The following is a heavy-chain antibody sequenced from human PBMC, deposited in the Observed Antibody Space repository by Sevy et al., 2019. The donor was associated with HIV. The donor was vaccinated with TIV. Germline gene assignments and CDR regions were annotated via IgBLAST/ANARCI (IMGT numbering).Heavy chain of an antibody. CDR1: GFTFSSYS. CDR3: ARAPRGYYFYYFDY. CDR2: ISQSSGNI. V-gene: IGHV3-21*01. Sequence: GGSLRLSCAASGFTFSSYSLNWVRQAPGKGLEWVSSISQSSGNIFYADSVKGRFTISRDNTKNSLYLQMNSLRAEDTAVYYCARAPRGYYFYYFDYWGQGTLVTVSS. J-gene: IGHJ4*02. D-gene: IGHD3-22*01.